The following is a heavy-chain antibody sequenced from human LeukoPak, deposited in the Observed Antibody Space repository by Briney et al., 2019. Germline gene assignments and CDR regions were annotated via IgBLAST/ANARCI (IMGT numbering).Heavy chain of an antibody. CDR1: GYTFTSYG. CDR2: ISAYNGNT. V-gene: IGHV1-18*01. D-gene: IGHD6-6*01. Sequence: WASVKVSCKASGYTFTSYGISWVRQAPGQGLEWMGWISAYNGNTNYAQKLQGRVTMTTDTSTSTAYMELRSLRSDDTAVYYCARDLGDTRLLASRPRRGIFDIWGQGTVVTVSS. CDR3: ARDLGDTRLLASRPRRGIFDI. J-gene: IGHJ3*02.